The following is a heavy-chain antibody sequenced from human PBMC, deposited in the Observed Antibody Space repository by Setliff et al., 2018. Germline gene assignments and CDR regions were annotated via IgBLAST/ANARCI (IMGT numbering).Heavy chain of an antibody. V-gene: IGHV4-39*01. Sequence: KSSETLSLTCTVSGGPINSDRYYWGWIRQPPGKGLEWIGSMYSSGSTYYNPSLKSRVTISVDTSQNQFSLKLSSVTAADTAAYYCASHPRVTIFGVVAFDYWGQGIRGTVSS. CDR1: GGPINSDRYY. CDR3: ASHPRVTIFGVVAFDY. CDR2: MYSSGST. J-gene: IGHJ4*02. D-gene: IGHD3-3*01.